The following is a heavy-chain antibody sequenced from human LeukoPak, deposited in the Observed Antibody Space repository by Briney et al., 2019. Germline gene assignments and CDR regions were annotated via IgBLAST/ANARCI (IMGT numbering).Heavy chain of an antibody. CDR3: ARRYGSGSQYNWFDP. V-gene: IGHV1-18*01. CDR1: GYTFTSYG. J-gene: IGHJ5*02. CDR2: ISAYNGNT. Sequence: ASVKVSSKAYGYTFTSYGISWVRQPHGQGIEWMGWISAYNGNTNYAQKLQGRVTMTTDTSTSTAYMELRSLRSDDTAVYYCARRYGSGSQYNWFDPWGQGTLVTVSS. D-gene: IGHD3-10*01.